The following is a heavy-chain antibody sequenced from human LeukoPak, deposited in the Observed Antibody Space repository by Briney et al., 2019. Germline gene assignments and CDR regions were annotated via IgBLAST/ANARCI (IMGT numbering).Heavy chain of an antibody. CDR2: IYYSGST. CDR3: ARVDIAAGVNWFDP. J-gene: IGHJ5*02. Sequence: PSETLSLTCTVSGDSISSSSFYWGWIRQPPGKGLEWVGSIYYSGSTYYNPSLKSRVTISVDTSKNQFSLKLSSVTAADTAVYYCARVDIAAGVNWFDPWGQGTLVTVSS. V-gene: IGHV4-39*01. CDR1: GDSISSSSFY. D-gene: IGHD6-13*01.